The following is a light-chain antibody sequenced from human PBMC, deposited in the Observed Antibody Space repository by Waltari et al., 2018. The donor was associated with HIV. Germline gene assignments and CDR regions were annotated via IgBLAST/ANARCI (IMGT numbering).Light chain of an antibody. Sequence: QSALTQPRSVSGSPGQSVTISCTGTSSDVGCYNYVSWYQQHPGKAPQLMISDVNKRPSGVPDRFSGSKSGNTASLTISGLQAEDEADYYCCSYAGSYTYVFGTGTKVTVL. CDR2: DVN. CDR1: SSDVGCYNY. CDR3: CSYAGSYTYV. J-gene: IGLJ1*01. V-gene: IGLV2-11*01.